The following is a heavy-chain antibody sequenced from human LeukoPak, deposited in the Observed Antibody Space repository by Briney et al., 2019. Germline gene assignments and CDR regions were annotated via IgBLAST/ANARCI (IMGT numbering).Heavy chain of an antibody. CDR3: ANSLGYCSSTSCFDFDY. CDR1: GFTFSSYA. J-gene: IGHJ4*02. Sequence: GGSLRLSCAASGFTFSSYAMSWVRQAPGKGLEWASFISPSGGSTYYADSVRGRCTISRDNSKNTLYLQMNSLRAEDTAVYYCANSLGYCSSTSCFDFDYWGQGTRVTVSS. V-gene: IGHV3-23*01. CDR2: ISPSGGST. D-gene: IGHD2-2*01.